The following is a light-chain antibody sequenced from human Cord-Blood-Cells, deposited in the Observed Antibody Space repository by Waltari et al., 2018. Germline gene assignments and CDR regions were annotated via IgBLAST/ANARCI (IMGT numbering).Light chain of an antibody. J-gene: IGLJ3*02. V-gene: IGLV2-14*03. CDR1: SSDVGGYNS. Sequence: QSALTQPASVSGSPGQSLTISCTGTSSDVGGYNSVSWYQQHPGKAPKLMIYDVSNRPSGVANRFSGSKSGNTASLTISGLQAEDEADYYCSSYTSSSTEFGGGTKLTVL. CDR2: DVS. CDR3: SSYTSSSTE.